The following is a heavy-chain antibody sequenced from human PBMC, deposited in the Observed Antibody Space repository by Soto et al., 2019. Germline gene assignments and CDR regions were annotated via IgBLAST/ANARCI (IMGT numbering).Heavy chain of an antibody. J-gene: IGHJ5*02. CDR1: GGSVSSNSYC. CDR3: ARASAARYNWFDP. D-gene: IGHD6-6*01. CDR2: VYYSGST. V-gene: IGHV4-61*01. Sequence: QVHLQESGPGLVKPSETLSLTCTVSGGSVSSNSYCWSWIRQPPEKGLEWIGYVYYSGSTNYNPSLKSRVTISVDTSKNQFSLKLSSVTAADTAVYYCARASAARYNWFDPWGQGMLVSVSS.